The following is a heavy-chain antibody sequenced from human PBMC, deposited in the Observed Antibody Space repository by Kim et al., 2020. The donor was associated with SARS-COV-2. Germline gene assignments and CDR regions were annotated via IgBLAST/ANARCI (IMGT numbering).Heavy chain of an antibody. CDR3: ARGSYYGSGKSYYFDY. CDR1: GGSISSGSYY. CDR2: IYTSGST. J-gene: IGHJ4*02. D-gene: IGHD3-10*01. Sequence: SETLSLTCTVSGGSISSGSYYWSWIRQPAGKGLEWIGRIYTSGSTNYNPSLKSRVTISVDTSKNQFSLKLSSVTAADTAVYYCARGSYYGSGKSYYFDYLGQGTLVTVSS. V-gene: IGHV4-61*02.